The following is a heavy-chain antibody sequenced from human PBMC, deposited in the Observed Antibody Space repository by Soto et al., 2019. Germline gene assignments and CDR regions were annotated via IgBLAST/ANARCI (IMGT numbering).Heavy chain of an antibody. CDR1: GGSISSGDYY. J-gene: IGHJ5*02. D-gene: IGHD6-19*01. V-gene: IGHV4-30-4*02. CDR2: IYYSGST. CDR3: ARDLVAGTANWFDP. Sequence: PSETLSLTCTVSGGSISSGDYYWSWIRQPPGKGLEWIGYIYYSGSTYYNPSLKSRVTISVDTSKNQFSLKLSSVTAADTAVYYCARDLVAGTANWFDPWGQGTLVTVSS.